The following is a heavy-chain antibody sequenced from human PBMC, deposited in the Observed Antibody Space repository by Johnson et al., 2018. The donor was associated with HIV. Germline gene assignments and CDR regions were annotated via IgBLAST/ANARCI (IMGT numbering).Heavy chain of an antibody. J-gene: IGHJ3*02. V-gene: IGHV3-15*01. CDR1: GFTFNNAW. Sequence: EVQLVESGGGLVKPGGSLRLSCEASGFTFNNAWMGWVRQAPGKGLEWVGRIKSKTDGATTDYAAPLKGRFTISRDDSKNTLYLQMNSLKTEDTAVYYCTRSIAASGRDAVDMWGQGTMVTVSS. CDR2: IKSKTDGATT. D-gene: IGHD6-13*01. CDR3: TRSIAASGRDAVDM.